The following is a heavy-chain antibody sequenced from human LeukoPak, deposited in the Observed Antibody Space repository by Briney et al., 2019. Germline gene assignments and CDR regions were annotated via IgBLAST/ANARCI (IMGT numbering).Heavy chain of an antibody. J-gene: IGHJ4*02. CDR2: IYYSGRS. CDR1: GVSVSSSADY. D-gene: IGHD6-19*01. V-gene: IGHV4-39*07. Sequence: SETLSLICNVSGVSVSSSADYWGWIRQPPGKGLEWIRVIYYSGRSYYNPSLKSRVSMSVDTSKNQFSLKLRSVTAADTAVYYCARGSGWYFVGFSNRNYYFDYWGQGTLVTVSS. CDR3: ARGSGWYFVGFSNRNYYFDY.